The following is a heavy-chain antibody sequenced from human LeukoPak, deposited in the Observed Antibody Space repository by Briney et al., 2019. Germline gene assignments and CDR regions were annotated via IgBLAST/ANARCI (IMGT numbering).Heavy chain of an antibody. CDR2: TYYRSKWYH. V-gene: IGHV6-1*01. D-gene: IGHD6-13*01. Sequence: PSETLSLTCVISGDRVSSTSSTWNWLRQSPSRGLEWLGRTYYRSKWYHNYAVSVESRITINPDTSKNQFSLQLTFVTPEDTAMYYCSREDPSGYSNVWGQGTLVTVSS. J-gene: IGHJ4*02. CDR3: SREDPSGYSNV. CDR1: GDRVSSTSST.